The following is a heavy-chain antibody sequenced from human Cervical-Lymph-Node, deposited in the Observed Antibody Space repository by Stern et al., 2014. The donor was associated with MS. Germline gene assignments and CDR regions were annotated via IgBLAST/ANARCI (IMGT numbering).Heavy chain of an antibody. CDR2: IYTSGST. CDR3: ARDRYSSSWPDAFDI. D-gene: IGHD6-13*01. J-gene: IGHJ3*02. Sequence: VQLVQSGPGLVKPSQTLSLTCTVSGGSISSGSYYWSWIRQPAGKGLEWIGRIYTSGSTNYNPSLKSRVTISVDTSKNQFSLKLSSVTAADTAVYYCARDRYSSSWPDAFDIWGQGTMVTVSS. CDR1: GGSISSGSYY. V-gene: IGHV4-61*02.